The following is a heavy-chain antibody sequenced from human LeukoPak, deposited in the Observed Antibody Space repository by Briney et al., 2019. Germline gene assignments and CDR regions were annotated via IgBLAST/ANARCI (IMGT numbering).Heavy chain of an antibody. Sequence: GASAKVSCKTSGPTFSTSAIQWVRQARGQSLEWMGWIVVGNGNTRYAQKLQERLTITRDMSTSTAYMELSSLRSEDTAVYYCAAETYIQGCCNFDVWGQGTLITVSS. D-gene: IGHD2/OR15-2a*01. CDR2: IVVGNGNT. V-gene: IGHV1-58*02. J-gene: IGHJ3*01. CDR1: GPTFSTSA. CDR3: AAETYIQGCCNFDV.